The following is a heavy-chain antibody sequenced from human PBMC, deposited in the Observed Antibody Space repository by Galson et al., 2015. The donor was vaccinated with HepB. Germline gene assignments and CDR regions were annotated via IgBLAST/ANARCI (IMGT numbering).Heavy chain of an antibody. V-gene: IGHV2-5*02. CDR1: GFSLSTDGVR. D-gene: IGHD3-3*01. J-gene: IGHJ4*02. CDR3: AYRRKAPAYYDYN. Sequence: PALVKPTQTLTLTCTFSGFSLSTDGVRVGWIRQPPGKALQWLALIYWGGDKHYSPSLRSRLTLTKDTSKNQVVLIMTNVDPVDTATYYCAYRRKAPAYYDYNWGQGTLVTVSS. CDR2: IYWGGDK.